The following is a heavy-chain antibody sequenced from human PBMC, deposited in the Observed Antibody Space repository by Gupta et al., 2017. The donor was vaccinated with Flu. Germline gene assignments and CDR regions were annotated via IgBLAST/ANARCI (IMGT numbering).Heavy chain of an antibody. J-gene: IGHJ6*03. CDR3: AKDGPWTASCPYYCYYMDV. Sequence: WVRQAPGKGLEWVADIASDGSHKDYAESVRGRFTISRDNSKNTLSLEMDSLRVEDPAVYYCAKDGPWTASCPYYCYYMDVWGKGTTVTDSS. CDR2: IASDGSHK. V-gene: IGHV3-30*18. D-gene: IGHD2-2*01.